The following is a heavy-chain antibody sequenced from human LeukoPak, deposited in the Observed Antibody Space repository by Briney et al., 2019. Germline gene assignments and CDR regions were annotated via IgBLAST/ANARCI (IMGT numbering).Heavy chain of an antibody. Sequence: GGSLRLSCAASGFTFSSYWMSWVRQSPGKGLEWVANIKPDGSDKSYVDSVKGRFTISRDNAKNSLFLQMDSLRAEDTAVYYCARGGDLCYNWGQGSLVAVSS. V-gene: IGHV3-7*01. D-gene: IGHD2-8*02. CDR3: ARGGDLCYN. J-gene: IGHJ4*02. CDR2: IKPDGSDK. CDR1: GFTFSSYW.